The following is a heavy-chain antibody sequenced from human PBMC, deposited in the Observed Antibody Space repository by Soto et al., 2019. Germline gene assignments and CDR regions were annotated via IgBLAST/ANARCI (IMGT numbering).Heavy chain of an antibody. Sequence: GESLKISCKGSGYSFTRNWIAWVRQMPGKGPEWMGIIYPGNSDARYNPSFQGQVTISVDTSISTAYLQWNGLKASDTAVYYCARAHYGDYGYGMDVWGQGTTVTVSS. D-gene: IGHD4-17*01. J-gene: IGHJ6*02. V-gene: IGHV5-51*01. CDR1: GYSFTRNW. CDR3: ARAHYGDYGYGMDV. CDR2: IYPGNSDA.